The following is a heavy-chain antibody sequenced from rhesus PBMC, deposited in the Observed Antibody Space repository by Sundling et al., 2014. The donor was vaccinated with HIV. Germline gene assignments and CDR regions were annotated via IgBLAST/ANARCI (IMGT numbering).Heavy chain of an antibody. V-gene: IGHV3S42*01. CDR1: GLTFSSYG. Sequence: EVQLVETGGGLVQPGGSLKLSCAASGLTFSSYGMSWVRQAPGKGLEWVSTINSDGGGTYYADSVKGRFTISRDNSKNTLSLQLNSLISEDTAVYFCAKREGLYWYGLDSWGHGVVVTVSS. D-gene: IGHD2-21*01. CDR3: AKREGLYWYGLDS. J-gene: IGHJ6*01. CDR2: INSDGGGT.